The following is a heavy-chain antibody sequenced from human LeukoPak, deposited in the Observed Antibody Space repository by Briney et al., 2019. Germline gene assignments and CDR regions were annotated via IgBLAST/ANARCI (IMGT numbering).Heavy chain of an antibody. D-gene: IGHD3-9*01. CDR3: ARGSSYYDILTGYYKGPYYFDY. CDR1: GGSISSGDYY. CDR2: IYYSGST. J-gene: IGHJ4*02. V-gene: IGHV4-30-4*01. Sequence: TSETLSLACTVSGGSISSGDYYWSWIRQPPGKGLEWIGYIYYSGSTYYNPSLKSRVTISVDTSKNQFSLKLSSVTAADTAVYYCARGSSYYDILTGYYKGPYYFDYWGQGTLVAVSS.